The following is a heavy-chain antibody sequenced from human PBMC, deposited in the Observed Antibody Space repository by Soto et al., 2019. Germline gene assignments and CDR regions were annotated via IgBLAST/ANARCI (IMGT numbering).Heavy chain of an antibody. CDR1: GFTFSSYA. D-gene: IGHD6-13*01. Sequence: GGSLRLSCAASGFTFSSYAMSWVRQAPGKGLEWVSAISGSGGSTYYADSVKGRFTISRDNSKNTLYLQMNSLRAEDTAVYYCAKDGTKIAAAGNWYFDLWGRGTLVTVSS. V-gene: IGHV3-23*01. J-gene: IGHJ2*01. CDR3: AKDGTKIAAAGNWYFDL. CDR2: ISGSGGST.